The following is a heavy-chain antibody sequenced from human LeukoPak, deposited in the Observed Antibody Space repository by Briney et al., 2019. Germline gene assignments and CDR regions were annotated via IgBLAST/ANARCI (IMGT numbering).Heavy chain of an antibody. D-gene: IGHD6-19*01. CDR2: IIPIFGTA. V-gene: IGHV1-69*13. J-gene: IGHJ3*02. Sequence: SVKVSCKASGGTFSSYAISWVRQAPGQGLEWMGGIIPIFGTANYAQKFQRRVTITADESTSTAYMELTRLSSEHTAVYSRPRDNVAGKPDAFDIWGQGTMVTVSS. CDR3: PRDNVAGKPDAFDI. CDR1: GGTFSSYA.